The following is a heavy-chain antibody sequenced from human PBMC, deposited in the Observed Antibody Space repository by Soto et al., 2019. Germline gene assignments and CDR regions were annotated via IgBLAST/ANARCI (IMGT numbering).Heavy chain of an antibody. D-gene: IGHD1-26*01. CDR3: AKDRRTSGSYHYPWFEY. Sequence: VGSLRLSCASSVFTFDDYTMHCVRQAPGKCLEWVSLISWDGGSTYYADSVKGRSTISRDNSKNSLYLQMNSLRTEDTALYYCAKDRRTSGSYHYPWFEYWGQGTLVTVSS. J-gene: IGHJ4*02. CDR2: ISWDGGST. V-gene: IGHV3-43*01. CDR1: VFTFDDYT.